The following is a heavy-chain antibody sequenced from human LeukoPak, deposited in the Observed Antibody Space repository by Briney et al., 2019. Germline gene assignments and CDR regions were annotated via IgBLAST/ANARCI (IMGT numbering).Heavy chain of an antibody. V-gene: IGHV1-46*01. CDR1: GYTFTSYY. CDR2: INPSGGST. CDR3: ARDHTPPDYYDSSGYYRLAYVY. D-gene: IGHD3-22*01. Sequence: ASVKVSCKASGYTFTSYYMHWVRQAPGQGLEWMGIINPSGGSTSYAQRFQGRVTMTRDTSTSTVYVELSSLRSEDTAVYYCARDHTPPDYYDSSGYYRLAYVYWGQGTLVTVSS. J-gene: IGHJ4*02.